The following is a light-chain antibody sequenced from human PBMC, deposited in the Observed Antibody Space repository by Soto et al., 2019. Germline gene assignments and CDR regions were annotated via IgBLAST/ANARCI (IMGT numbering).Light chain of an antibody. CDR2: EVS. Sequence: QSALTQPPSASGSPGQSVTISCTGTSSDVGGYNYVSWYQQHPGKAPKLMIYEVSNRPSGVPDRFSGSKSGNTASLTVSGLQAEDEADYYCSSYAGSNNYVFGTRTKVTVL. V-gene: IGLV2-8*01. J-gene: IGLJ1*01. CDR1: SSDVGGYNY. CDR3: SSYAGSNNYV.